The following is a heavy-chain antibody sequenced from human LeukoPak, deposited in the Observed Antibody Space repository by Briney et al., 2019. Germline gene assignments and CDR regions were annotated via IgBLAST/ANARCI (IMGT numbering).Heavy chain of an antibody. Sequence: GGSLRLSCAASRFTFNSYEMDWVRQAPGKGLEWVAYISSGGGTIYYADSVKGRFTISRDNARNSLYLQMNSLRAEDTAVYYCAKEIPPHSSGFDAFDIWGQGTMVTVSS. CDR1: RFTFNSYE. CDR3: AKEIPPHSSGFDAFDI. CDR2: ISSGGGTI. J-gene: IGHJ3*02. D-gene: IGHD3-22*01. V-gene: IGHV3-48*03.